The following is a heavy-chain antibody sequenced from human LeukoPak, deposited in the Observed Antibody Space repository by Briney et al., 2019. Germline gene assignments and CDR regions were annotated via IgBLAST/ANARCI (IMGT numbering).Heavy chain of an antibody. Sequence: SVKVSCKASGGTFSSYTISWVRQAPGQGLEWMGRIIPILGIANYAQKFQGRVTITADKSTSTAYMELSSLGSEDTAVYYCARDISSSPLAGNWGQGTLVTVSS. CDR3: ARDISSSPLAGN. D-gene: IGHD6-6*01. CDR1: GGTFSSYT. J-gene: IGHJ4*02. V-gene: IGHV1-69*04. CDR2: IIPILGIA.